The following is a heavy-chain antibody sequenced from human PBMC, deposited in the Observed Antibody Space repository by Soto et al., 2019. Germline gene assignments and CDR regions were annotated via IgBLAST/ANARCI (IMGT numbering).Heavy chain of an antibody. Sequence: EVQLVESGGGLVQPGGSLRLSCAASGFTFSNYWMSWVRQAPGKGLEWVANIKQDGGEKYYVDSVKGRFTISRDNANKSMYLQMNSLRAEDTAVYYCARALQYTVYGVADYRGQGTLVTVSS. D-gene: IGHD2-8*01. CDR3: ARALQYTVYGVADY. V-gene: IGHV3-7*05. CDR2: IKQDGGEK. CDR1: GFTFSNYW. J-gene: IGHJ4*02.